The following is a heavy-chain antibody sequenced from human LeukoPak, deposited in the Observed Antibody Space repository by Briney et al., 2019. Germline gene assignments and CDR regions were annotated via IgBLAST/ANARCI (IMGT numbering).Heavy chain of an antibody. D-gene: IGHD5-12*01. V-gene: IGHV3-23*01. Sequence: PGGSLRLSCAASGFTFSSYAMSWVRQAPGKGLEWVSAISGSGGSTYYADSVKGRFTISRDNSKNTLYLQMNSLRAEDTALYYCAKDQGQWLRFPDYWGQGTLVTVSS. J-gene: IGHJ4*02. CDR1: GFTFSSYA. CDR3: AKDQGQWLRFPDY. CDR2: ISGSGGST.